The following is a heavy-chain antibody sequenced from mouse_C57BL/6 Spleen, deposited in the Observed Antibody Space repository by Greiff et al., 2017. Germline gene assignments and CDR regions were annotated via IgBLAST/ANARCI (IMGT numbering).Heavy chain of an antibody. CDR3: ARSDSAYARDY. V-gene: IGHV1-82*01. CDR2: IYPGDGDT. Sequence: VKLVESGPELVKPGASVKISCKASGYAFSSSWMNWVKQRPGKGLEWIGRIYPGDGDTNYNGKFKGKATLTADKSSSTAYMRLSSLPSEDSAVYFCARSDSAYARDYWGQGTSVTVSS. CDR1: GYAFSSSW. D-gene: IGHD6-1*01. J-gene: IGHJ4*01.